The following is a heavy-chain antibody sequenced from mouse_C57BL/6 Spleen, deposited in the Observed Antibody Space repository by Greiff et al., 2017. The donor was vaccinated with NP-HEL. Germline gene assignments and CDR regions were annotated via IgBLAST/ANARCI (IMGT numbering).Heavy chain of an antibody. J-gene: IGHJ1*03. CDR3: TGQFRVYYYGSSYRGYFDV. V-gene: IGHV1-15*01. Sequence: QVQLQQSGAELVRPGASVTLSCKASGYTFTDYEMHWVKQSPGHGLEWIGVIDPENGGTAYNQKFKGKATLTVDKSSSTAYMELRSLTSEDSAVYYCTGQFRVYYYGSSYRGYFDVWGTGTTVTVSS. CDR1: GYTFTDYE. CDR2: IDPENGGT. D-gene: IGHD1-1*01.